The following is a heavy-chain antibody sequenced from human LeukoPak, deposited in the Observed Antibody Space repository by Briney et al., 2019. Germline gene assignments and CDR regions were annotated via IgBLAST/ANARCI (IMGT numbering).Heavy chain of an antibody. V-gene: IGHV1-69*04. CDR3: ARDYTGLDY. D-gene: IGHD3-16*01. CDR2: IIPILGIA. J-gene: IGHJ4*02. CDR1: GYTFTSYG. Sequence: SVKVSCKASGYTFTSYGISWVRQAAGQGLEWMGRIIPILGIANYAQKFQGRVTITADKSTSTAYMELSSLRSEDTAVYYCARDYTGLDYWGQGTLVTVSS.